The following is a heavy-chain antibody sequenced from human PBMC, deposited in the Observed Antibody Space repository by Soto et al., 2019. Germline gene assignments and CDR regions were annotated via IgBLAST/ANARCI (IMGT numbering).Heavy chain of an antibody. J-gene: IGHJ4*02. Sequence: QVQLVQSGAEVKKPGSSVKVYCKASGGIFSNYAISWVRQAPGQGLEWMGGIIPVFGTANYAQKFQGRVTNTADESTNTAYMEVSSLRSEDTAVYYCARGREKARHYFDYWGQGPLVTVSS. CDR1: GGIFSNYA. CDR3: ARGREKARHYFDY. V-gene: IGHV1-69*01. CDR2: IIPVFGTA. D-gene: IGHD1-26*01.